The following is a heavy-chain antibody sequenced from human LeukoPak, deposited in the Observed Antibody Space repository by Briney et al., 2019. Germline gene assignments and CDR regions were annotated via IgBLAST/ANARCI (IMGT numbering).Heavy chain of an antibody. Sequence: GGSRKLSCAASGFTFSSSAMSWFGQAQGRGWEWASSISARGISTYYADSVKGRFTISRDNSKNTLYLQMNSLRGDDIGVYYCAKSFDFSNGHSPILTPFDSWGQGTLVSVSS. CDR3: AKSFDFSNGHSPILTPFDS. D-gene: IGHD3-3*01. J-gene: IGHJ4*02. CDR2: ISARGIST. CDR1: GFTFSSSA. V-gene: IGHV3-23*01.